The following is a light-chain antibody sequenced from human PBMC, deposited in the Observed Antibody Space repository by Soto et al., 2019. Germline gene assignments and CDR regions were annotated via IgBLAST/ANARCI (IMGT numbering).Light chain of an antibody. Sequence: DIQLPQSPSTLSASVGNRVTFTCRASHGINRWLAWYQQKPGKAPKVLIYDASSLESGVPSRFSGSGSGTEFTLTISTLQPDDFAPYYCQQSSPYSAFTFGQGTKVEVK. CDR1: HGINRW. V-gene: IGKV1-5*01. CDR3: QQSSPYSAFT. CDR2: DAS. J-gene: IGKJ2*01.